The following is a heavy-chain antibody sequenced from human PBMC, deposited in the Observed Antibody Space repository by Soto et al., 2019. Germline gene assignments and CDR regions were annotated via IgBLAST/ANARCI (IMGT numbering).Heavy chain of an antibody. CDR2: INHSGST. CDR1: GGSFSGYY. CDR3: ASGLNGSGS. Sequence: SETLSLTCAVYGGSFSGYYWSWIRQPPGKGLEWIGEINHSGSTNYNPSLKSRVTISVDTSKNQFSLKLSSVTAADTAVYYCASGLNGSGSWGQGTLVTVSS. J-gene: IGHJ4*02. D-gene: IGHD3-10*01. V-gene: IGHV4-34*01.